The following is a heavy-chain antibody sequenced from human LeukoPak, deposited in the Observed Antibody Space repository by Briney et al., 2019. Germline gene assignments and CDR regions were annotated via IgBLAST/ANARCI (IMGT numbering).Heavy chain of an antibody. CDR1: GYSFTSYW. Sequence: GESLKISCKCSGYSFTSYWIGWVRPMPGKGLEWMGIIYPGDSDTRYSPSFQGQVTISADKSISTAYLQWSSLKASDTAMYYCARSRLSSGYATFDYWGQGTLVTVSS. J-gene: IGHJ4*02. V-gene: IGHV5-51*01. CDR2: IYPGDSDT. D-gene: IGHD3-22*01. CDR3: ARSRLSSGYATFDY.